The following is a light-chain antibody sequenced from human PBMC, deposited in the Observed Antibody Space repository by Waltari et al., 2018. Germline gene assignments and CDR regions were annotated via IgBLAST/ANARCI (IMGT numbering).Light chain of an antibody. V-gene: IGLV2-14*01. CDR2: EVS. CDR3: TSFTNRGSWV. J-gene: IGLJ3*02. Sequence: QSALTQPASVPGPPGTSITVPCTGTSPNVGTLNYVSWYQQRPGKAPKLMISEVSNRPSGVSDRFSGSKSGNTASLTISGLQPEDEADYYCTSFTNRGSWVFGGGTKLTVL. CDR1: SPNVGTLNY.